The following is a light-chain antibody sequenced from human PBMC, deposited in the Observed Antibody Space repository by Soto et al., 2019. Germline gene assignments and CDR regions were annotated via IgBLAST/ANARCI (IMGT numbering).Light chain of an antibody. CDR3: QHYNSYSEA. CDR2: DSS. Sequence: IHLTQSPSSLSASVGDRVTIICRASQSISSWLAWYQQKPGRAPKLLIYDSSSLESGVPSRFSGSGSGTEFTLTISSLQPDDFATYYCQHYNSYSEAFGQGTKVDIK. J-gene: IGKJ1*01. CDR1: QSISSW. V-gene: IGKV1-5*02.